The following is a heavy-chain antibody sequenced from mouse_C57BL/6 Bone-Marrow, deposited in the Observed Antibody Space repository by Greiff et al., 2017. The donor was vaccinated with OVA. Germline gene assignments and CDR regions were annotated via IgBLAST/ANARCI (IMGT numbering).Heavy chain of an antibody. CDR2: IDPENGDT. D-gene: IGHD2-10*01. Sequence: VQLKESGAELVRPGASVKLSCTASGFNIKDDYMHWVKQRPEQGLEWIGWIDPENGDTEYASKFQGKATITADTSSNTAYLQLSSLTSEDTAVYYCTTPYYGNYEDYFDYWVQGTTLTVSS. CDR3: TTPYYGNYEDYFDY. J-gene: IGHJ2*01. V-gene: IGHV14-4*01. CDR1: GFNIKDDY.